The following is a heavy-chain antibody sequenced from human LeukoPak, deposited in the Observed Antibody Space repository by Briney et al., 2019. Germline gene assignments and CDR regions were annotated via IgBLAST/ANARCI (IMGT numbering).Heavy chain of an antibody. CDR1: GGSIWSVDYY. V-gene: IGHV4-30-4*08. CDR2: IYYSGTT. D-gene: IGHD2-2*01. Sequence: PSETLSLTCIVSGGSIWSVDYYWSWIRQPPGKGLGWIGFIYYSGTTSYNPSLKSRVTISIDTSKNQFSMKLPSVTAADTAVYYCARDPRFCSTTTCPYGPNPWGQGTLVTVSS. CDR3: ARDPRFCSTTTCPYGPNP. J-gene: IGHJ5*02.